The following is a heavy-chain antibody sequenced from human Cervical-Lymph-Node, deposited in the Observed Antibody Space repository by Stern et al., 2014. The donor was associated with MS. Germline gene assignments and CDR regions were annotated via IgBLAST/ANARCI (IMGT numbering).Heavy chain of an antibody. D-gene: IGHD6-19*01. CDR1: GFMFTDYV. J-gene: IGHJ4*02. CDR3: AKDRGVAGTAGEADQ. Sequence: VQLVESGGGVVQPGKSLRLSCAASGFMFTDYVMHWVRQPPGKGLEWVSVISKDGSDPHYGDSVKGRFTVSRDNAKNTLYLDMNSLRADDTATYYCAKDRGVAGTAGEADQWGQGTLVTVSS. CDR2: ISKDGSDP. V-gene: IGHV3-30*18.